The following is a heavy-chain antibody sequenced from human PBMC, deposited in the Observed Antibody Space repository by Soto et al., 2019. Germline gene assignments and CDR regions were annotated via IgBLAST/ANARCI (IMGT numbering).Heavy chain of an antibody. CDR1: GGSISSGDYY. Sequence: SETLSLTCTVSGGSISSGDYYWSWIRQPPGKGLEWIGYIYYSGSTNYNPSLKSRVTISVDTSKNQFSLKLSSVTAADTAVYYCARHLWVGSSWYLGAFDISGQGTMVTVSS. D-gene: IGHD6-13*01. V-gene: IGHV4-30-4*01. CDR2: IYYSGST. CDR3: ARHLWVGSSWYLGAFDI. J-gene: IGHJ3*02.